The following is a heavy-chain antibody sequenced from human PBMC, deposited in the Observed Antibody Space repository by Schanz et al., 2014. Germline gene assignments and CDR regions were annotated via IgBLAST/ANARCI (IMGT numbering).Heavy chain of an antibody. J-gene: IGHJ5*01. D-gene: IGHD2-15*01. CDR1: GFTFSSHW. CDR2: INSVGSNT. Sequence: EVQLVESGGGLVQPGGSLRLSCAASGFTFSSHWMHWVRQDPGKGLVWVARINSVGSNTDYADSVTGRFTISRDNAKNTLYLQMTSLRAEATAVYYCAKTPREYCNYDNCPNWFDSWGQGTLVTASS. V-gene: IGHV3-74*02. CDR3: AKTPREYCNYDNCPNWFDS.